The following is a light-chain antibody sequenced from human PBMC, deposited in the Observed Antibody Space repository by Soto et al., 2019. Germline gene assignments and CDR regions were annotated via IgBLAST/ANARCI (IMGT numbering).Light chain of an antibody. CDR1: QTISSW. CDR3: QQVYVSPST. J-gene: IGKJ4*01. Sequence: DIQMTQSPSTLSGSVGDRVTITCRASQTISSWLAWYQQKPGKAPKILIYKASTLKSGVPSRFRGSGSGTEFTLTISSLQPEDFSTYYCQQVYVSPSTFGGGTKVDIK. CDR2: KAS. V-gene: IGKV1-5*03.